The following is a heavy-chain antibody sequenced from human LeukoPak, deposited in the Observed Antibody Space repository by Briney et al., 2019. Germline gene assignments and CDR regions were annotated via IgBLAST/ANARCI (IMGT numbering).Heavy chain of an antibody. J-gene: IGHJ4*02. CDR2: ISLTGLT. CDR1: GGSISNTNW. D-gene: IGHD2-8*01. CDR3: SRENGAFSPFGY. V-gene: IGHV4-4*02. Sequence: MTSGTLSLTCGVSGGSISNTNWWSWVRQPPGQGPEWIGEISLTGLTHYNPSLESRVTVSLDKSKNQLSLNLTSVTAADTAVYYCSRENGAFSPFGYWGQGTLVTVLS.